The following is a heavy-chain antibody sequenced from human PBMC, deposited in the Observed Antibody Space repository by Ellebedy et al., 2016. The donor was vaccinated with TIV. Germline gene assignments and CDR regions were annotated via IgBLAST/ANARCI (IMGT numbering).Heavy chain of an antibody. J-gene: IGHJ4*02. Sequence: MPSETLSLTCTVSGGSISSYYWSWIRQPPGKGLEWIGYIFYSGSTNYNPSLKSRVTISVDTSKNQFSLKLTSVTAADTAVYYCARETGVVPYYFDYWGQGTLVTVSS. D-gene: IGHD3-3*01. V-gene: IGHV4-59*01. CDR3: ARETGVVPYYFDY. CDR1: GGSISSYY. CDR2: IFYSGST.